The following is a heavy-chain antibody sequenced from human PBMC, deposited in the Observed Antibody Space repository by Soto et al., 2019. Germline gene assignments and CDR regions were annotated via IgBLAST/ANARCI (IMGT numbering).Heavy chain of an antibody. D-gene: IGHD3-10*01. CDR2: ISSSGSTI. J-gene: IGHJ5*02. Sequence: GGSLRLSCAASGFTFSDYYMSWIRQAPGKGLEWVSYISSSGSTIYYADSVKGRFTISRDNAKNPLYLQMNSLRAEDTAVFYCARVRFYDSGSSINWFDPWGQGTLVTRLL. CDR3: ARVRFYDSGSSINWFDP. V-gene: IGHV3-11*01. CDR1: GFTFSDYY.